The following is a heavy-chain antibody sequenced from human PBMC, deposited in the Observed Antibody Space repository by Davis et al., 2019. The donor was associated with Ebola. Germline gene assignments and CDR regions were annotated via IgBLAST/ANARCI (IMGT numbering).Heavy chain of an antibody. Sequence: ASVKVSCNASGYTFTSYAMHWVRQAPGQRLEWMGWINACNGNTKYSQKFQGRVTITRDTSASTAYMELSSLRSEDTAVYYCARPSDFWSGYSLYYFDYWGQGTLVTVSS. CDR1: GYTFTSYA. D-gene: IGHD3-3*01. J-gene: IGHJ4*02. CDR3: ARPSDFWSGYSLYYFDY. V-gene: IGHV1-3*01. CDR2: INACNGNT.